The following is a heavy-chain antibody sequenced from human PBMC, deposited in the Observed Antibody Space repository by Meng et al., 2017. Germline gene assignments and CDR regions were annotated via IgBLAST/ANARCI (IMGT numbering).Heavy chain of an antibody. J-gene: IGHJ5*02. D-gene: IGHD3-9*01. CDR3: ARTLYYYDILTGYCWFDP. CDR1: GGSISSSNW. V-gene: IGHV4-4*02. Sequence: SETLSLTCAVSGGSISSSNWWSWVRQPPGKGLEWIGEIYHSGSTNYNPSLKSRVTISVDKSKNQFSLKLSSVTAADTAVYYCARTLYYYDILTGYCWFDPWGQGTLVTVSS. CDR2: IYHSGST.